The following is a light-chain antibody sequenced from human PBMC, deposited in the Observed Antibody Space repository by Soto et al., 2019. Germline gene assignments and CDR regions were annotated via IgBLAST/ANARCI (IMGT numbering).Light chain of an antibody. CDR2: EVS. Sequence: QSALTQPRSVSGSPGQSVAISCAGTSSDVGRYNYVSWYQQYPGKAPKLIIYEVSHRPSGVSNRFSGSKSGNTASLTISGLQAEDEADYYCSSYTSSSTLYVFGTGTKLTVL. J-gene: IGLJ1*01. CDR1: SSDVGRYNY. CDR3: SSYTSSSTLYV. V-gene: IGLV2-14*01.